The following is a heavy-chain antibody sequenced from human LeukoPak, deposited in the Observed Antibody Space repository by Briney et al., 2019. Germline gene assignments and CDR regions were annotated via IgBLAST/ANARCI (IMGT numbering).Heavy chain of an antibody. Sequence: GGSLRLSCAASGFTASSNYMNWVRQAPGKGLEWVSVIYSDGSTYYADSVRGRFTISRDNSKNTLYLQMNSLRAEDTAVFYCARGYGGYRYYFDYWGQGTLVIVSS. CDR3: ARGYGGYRYYFDY. V-gene: IGHV3-53*01. CDR2: IYSDGST. CDR1: GFTASSNY. D-gene: IGHD5-12*01. J-gene: IGHJ4*02.